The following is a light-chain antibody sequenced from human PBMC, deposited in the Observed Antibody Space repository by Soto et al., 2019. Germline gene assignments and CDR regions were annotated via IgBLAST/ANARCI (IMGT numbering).Light chain of an antibody. Sequence: IVMTQSPATLSVSPGDRVTLSCRASQSVSSDLAWYQQRPGQAPRLLIYGASTRATGIPARFSGTGSGTEFTRTISSLQSEDFAIYYCQQYNNWPPYTFGQGTKREIK. CDR1: QSVSSD. J-gene: IGKJ2*01. CDR2: GAS. CDR3: QQYNNWPPYT. V-gene: IGKV3-15*01.